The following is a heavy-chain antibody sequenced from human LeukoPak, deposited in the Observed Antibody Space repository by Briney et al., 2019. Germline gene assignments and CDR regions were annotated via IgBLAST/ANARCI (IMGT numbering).Heavy chain of an antibody. D-gene: IGHD3-16*01. Sequence: SGGSLRLSCAASGFSFSNHGMHWVRQAPGKGLGWVAVIWYDGTKTYYADSVKGRFTISRDNSKNTVYLQVSSLRAEDTAVYYCAREITLRLGYWFDPWGQGTLVTVSS. J-gene: IGHJ5*02. V-gene: IGHV3-33*01. CDR3: AREITLRLGYWFDP. CDR2: IWYDGTKT. CDR1: GFSFSNHG.